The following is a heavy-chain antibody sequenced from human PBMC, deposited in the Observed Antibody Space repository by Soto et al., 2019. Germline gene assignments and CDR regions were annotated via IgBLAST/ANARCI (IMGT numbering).Heavy chain of an antibody. CDR1: GYSFSTYW. D-gene: IGHD5-18*01. J-gene: IGHJ6*02. V-gene: IGHV5-51*01. CDR2: IYPGDSDT. Sequence: PGASLKISCTGSGYSFSTYWIAWVRQMPGKGLEWMGIIYPGDSDTRYSPSFQGQVTISADKSISTAYLQWSSLKASDTAMYYCARLDTAMVYYYYYGMDVWGQGTTVTVSS. CDR3: ARLDTAMVYYYYYGMDV.